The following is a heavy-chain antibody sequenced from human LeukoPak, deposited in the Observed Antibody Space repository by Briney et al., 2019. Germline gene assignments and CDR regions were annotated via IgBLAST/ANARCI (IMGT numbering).Heavy chain of an antibody. J-gene: IGHJ6*03. V-gene: IGHV3-74*03. D-gene: IGHD3-22*01. CDR2: INSDGTYT. CDR1: GFSFRSYF. CDR3: ARDTNYDSSSYYMDV. Sequence: GSLRLSCAASGFSFRSYFMHWVRQAPGKGLVWVSRINSDGTYTEYEDSVKGRFTISRDNSKNTLYLQMNSLRAEDTAVYYCARDTNYDSSSYYMDVWGKGTTVTVSS.